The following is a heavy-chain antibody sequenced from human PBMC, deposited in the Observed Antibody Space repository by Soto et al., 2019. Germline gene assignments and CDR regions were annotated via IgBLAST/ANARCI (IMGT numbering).Heavy chain of an antibody. CDR2: IIPILGIA. D-gene: IGHD2-21*01. CDR1: GGTFSSYT. V-gene: IGHV1-69*02. Sequence: GASVKVSCKASGGTFSSYTISWVRQAPGQGLEWMGRIIPILGIANYAQKFQGRVTITADKSTSTAYMELSSLRSEDTAVDYCASVDCYVAFDIWGKGTMVPVAS. CDR3: ASVDCYVAFDI. J-gene: IGHJ3*02.